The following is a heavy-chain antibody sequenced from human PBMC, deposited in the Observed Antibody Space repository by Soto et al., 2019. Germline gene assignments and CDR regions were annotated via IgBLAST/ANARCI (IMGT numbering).Heavy chain of an antibody. CDR2: IIPIFGTA. V-gene: IGHV1-69*06. CDR1: GGTFSSYA. CDR3: ARAPHLTGDDSSGYRRDNWFDP. Sequence: SVKVSCKASGGTFSSYAISWVRQAPGQGLEWMGGIIPIFGTANYAQKFQGRVTITADKSTSTAYMELSSLRSEDTAVYYCARAPHLTGDDSSGYRRDNWFDPWGQGTLVTVSS. J-gene: IGHJ5*02. D-gene: IGHD3-22*01.